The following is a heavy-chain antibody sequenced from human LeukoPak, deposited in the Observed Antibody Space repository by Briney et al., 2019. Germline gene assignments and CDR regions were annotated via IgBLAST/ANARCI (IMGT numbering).Heavy chain of an antibody. V-gene: IGHV3-30-3*01. Sequence: GGSLRLSCAASGFTFSSYAMHWVRQAPGKGLEWVAVISYDGSNKYYADSVKGRFTISRDNSKNTLYLQMNSLRAEDTAVYYCAKDLGRIAPTGPYMDVWGKGTTVTVSS. CDR2: ISYDGSNK. CDR1: GFTFSSYA. J-gene: IGHJ6*03. D-gene: IGHD6-6*01. CDR3: AKDLGRIAPTGPYMDV.